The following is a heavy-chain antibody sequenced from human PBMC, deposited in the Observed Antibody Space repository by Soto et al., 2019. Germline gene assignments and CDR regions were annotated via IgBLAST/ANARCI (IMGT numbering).Heavy chain of an antibody. Sequence: SVKVSFKASGFTFTSSAVQWVRQARGQRLEWIGWIVVGSGNTNYAQKFQERVTITRDMSTRTAYMELSSLRSEDTAVYYCARVRIFGVVWHGMDVWGQGTTVTVSS. J-gene: IGHJ6*02. CDR3: ARVRIFGVVWHGMDV. D-gene: IGHD3-3*01. V-gene: IGHV1-58*01. CDR2: IVVGSGNT. CDR1: GFTFTSSA.